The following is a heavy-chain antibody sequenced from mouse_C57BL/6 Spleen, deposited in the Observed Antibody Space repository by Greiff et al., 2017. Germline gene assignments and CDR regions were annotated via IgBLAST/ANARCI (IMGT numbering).Heavy chain of an antibody. Sequence: VQLQQPGTELVKPGASVKLSCKASGYTFTSYCMPWVQQTPGQGLEWIGNINPSNGGTTYHEKLKSKATLTVDKSYSNAYMQLSSLSSEDSAVDYCAKEGVLGPCFDYWGQGTTLTVSS. V-gene: IGHV1-53*01. D-gene: IGHD4-1*01. CDR2: INPSNGGT. J-gene: IGHJ2*01. CDR3: AKEGVLGPCFDY. CDR1: GYTFTSYC.